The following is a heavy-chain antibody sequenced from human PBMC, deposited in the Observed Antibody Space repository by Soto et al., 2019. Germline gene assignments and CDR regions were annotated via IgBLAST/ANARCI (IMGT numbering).Heavy chain of an antibody. Sequence: SETLSLTCTVSGGSISGYYWSWIRQPPGKGLGWIGYMYNTGSTVYNPSFKSRVTISVDTSKNQFSLKLNSVTAADTAVYYCARDLWGYCGTDCYPLDVWGQGTTVTVS. CDR3: ARDLWGYCGTDCYPLDV. D-gene: IGHD2-21*02. CDR2: MYNTGST. CDR1: GGSISGYY. V-gene: IGHV4-59*01. J-gene: IGHJ6*02.